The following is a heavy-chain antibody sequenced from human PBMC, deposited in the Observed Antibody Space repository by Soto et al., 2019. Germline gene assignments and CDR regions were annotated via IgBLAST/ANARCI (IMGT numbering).Heavy chain of an antibody. D-gene: IGHD6-19*01. CDR3: TRDQEYSSGPFDY. J-gene: IGHJ4*02. V-gene: IGHV3-33*01. CDR2: IWYDGSNK. CDR1: GFTFSSYG. Sequence: GGSLRLSCAASGFTFSSYGMHWVRQAPGKGLEWVAVIWYDGSNKYYADSVKGRFTISRDNSKNTLYLQMNSLRAEDTAVYYCTRDQEYSSGPFDYWGQGTLVTVSS.